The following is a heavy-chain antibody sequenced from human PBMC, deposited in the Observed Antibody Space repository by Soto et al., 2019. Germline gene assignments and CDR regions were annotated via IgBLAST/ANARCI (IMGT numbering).Heavy chain of an antibody. Sequence: PGGSLRLSCAASGFTFSSYGMHWVRQAPGKGLEWVAVISYDGSNKYYADSVKGRFTISRDNSKNTLYLQMNSLRAEDTAVYYCAKVFYYSSGEYYFDYWGQGTLVTVSS. V-gene: IGHV3-30*18. CDR1: GFTFSSYG. J-gene: IGHJ4*02. D-gene: IGHD3-10*01. CDR3: AKVFYYSSGEYYFDY. CDR2: ISYDGSNK.